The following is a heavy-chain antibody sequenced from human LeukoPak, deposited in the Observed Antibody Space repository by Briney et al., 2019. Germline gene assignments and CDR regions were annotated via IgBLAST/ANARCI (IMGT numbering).Heavy chain of an antibody. CDR2: IYYSGST. V-gene: IGHV4-59*12. Sequence: PSETLSLTCTVSGGSISSYYWSWIRQPPGKGLEWIGYIYYSGSTNYNPSLKSRVTISVDTSKNQFSLKLSSVTAADTAVYYCARDYSRSSPGHNGYWGQGTLVTVSS. CDR1: GGSISSYY. J-gene: IGHJ4*02. D-gene: IGHD6-13*01. CDR3: ARDYSRSSPGHNGY.